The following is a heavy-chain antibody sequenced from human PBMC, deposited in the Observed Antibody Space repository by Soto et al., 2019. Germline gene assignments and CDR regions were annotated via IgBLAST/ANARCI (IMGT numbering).Heavy chain of an antibody. CDR3: ARGYCSSTSCYPHKCP. J-gene: IGHJ5*02. V-gene: IGHV1-8*01. D-gene: IGHD2-2*01. Sequence: ASVKVSCKASGYTFTSYDINWVRQATGQGLEWMGWMNPNSGNTGYAQKFQGRVTMTRNTSISTAYMELSSLRSEDTAVYYCARGYCSSTSCYPHKCPWGQGTLVTVSS. CDR2: MNPNSGNT. CDR1: GYTFTSYD.